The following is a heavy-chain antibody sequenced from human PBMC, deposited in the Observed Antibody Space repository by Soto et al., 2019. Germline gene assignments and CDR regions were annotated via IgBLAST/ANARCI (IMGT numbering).Heavy chain of an antibody. CDR3: ATEPPRGTDFDY. CDR2: ISSSSSYI. Sequence: GESLKISCAASGFTFSSYSMNWVRQAPGKGLEWVSSISSSSSYIYYADSVKGRFTISRDNAKNSLYLQMNSLRAEDTAVYYCATEPPRGTDFDYWGQGTMVTVYS. V-gene: IGHV3-21*01. CDR1: GFTFSSYS. D-gene: IGHD2-8*02. J-gene: IGHJ4*02.